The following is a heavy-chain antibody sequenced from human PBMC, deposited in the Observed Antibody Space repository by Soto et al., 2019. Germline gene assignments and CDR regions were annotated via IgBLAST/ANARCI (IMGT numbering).Heavy chain of an antibody. J-gene: IGHJ4*02. Sequence: GSLRLSCAASGFTFSSYEMNWVRQAPGKGLEWVSYISSSGSTIYYADSVKGRFTISRDNAKNSLYLQMNSLRAEDTAVYYCARAGYSYGYFDYWGQGTLVTVSS. V-gene: IGHV3-48*03. CDR1: GFTFSSYE. D-gene: IGHD5-18*01. CDR2: ISSSGSTI. CDR3: ARAGYSYGYFDY.